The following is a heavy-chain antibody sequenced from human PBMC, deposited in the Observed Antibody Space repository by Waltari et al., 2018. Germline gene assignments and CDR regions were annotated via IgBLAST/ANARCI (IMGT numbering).Heavy chain of an antibody. V-gene: IGHV3-30-3*01. CDR1: A. CDR2: ISYDGSNK. Sequence: QVQLVVSVGGVVQPGRSHRLTYAMHWVRQAPGKGLEWVAVISYDGSNKYYADSVKGRFTISRDNSKNTLYLQMNSLGAEDTAVYYCARDQAMTTVTSPSGWGQGTMVTVSS. J-gene: IGHJ3*01. CDR3: ARDQAMTTVTSPSG. D-gene: IGHD4-17*01.